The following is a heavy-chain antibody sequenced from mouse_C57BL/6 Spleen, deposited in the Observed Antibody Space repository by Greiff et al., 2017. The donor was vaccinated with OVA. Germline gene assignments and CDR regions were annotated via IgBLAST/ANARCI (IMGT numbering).Heavy chain of an antibody. CDR2: ISYDGSN. CDR3: ARDPSYDYDVGFAY. Sequence: EVQLVESGPGLVKPSQSLSLTCSVTGYSITSGYYWNWIRQFPGNKLEWMGYISYDGSNNYNPSLKNRISITRDTSKNQFFLKLNSVTTEDTATYYCARDPSYDYDVGFAYWGQGTLVTVSA. J-gene: IGHJ3*01. V-gene: IGHV3-6*01. D-gene: IGHD2-4*01. CDR1: GYSITSGYY.